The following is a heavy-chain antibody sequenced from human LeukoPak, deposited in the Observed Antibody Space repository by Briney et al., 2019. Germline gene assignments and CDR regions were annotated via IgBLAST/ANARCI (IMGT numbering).Heavy chain of an antibody. CDR1: GGTFSSYA. D-gene: IGHD3-22*01. V-gene: IGHV1-69*05. CDR3: ARDKGSGYYYFDY. J-gene: IGHJ4*02. CDR2: IIPIFGTA. Sequence: SVKVSCKASGGTFSSYAISWVRLAPGQGLEWMGGIIPIFGTANYAQKFQGRVTITTDESTSTAYMELSSLRSEDTAVYYCARDKGSGYYYFDYWGQGTLVTVSS.